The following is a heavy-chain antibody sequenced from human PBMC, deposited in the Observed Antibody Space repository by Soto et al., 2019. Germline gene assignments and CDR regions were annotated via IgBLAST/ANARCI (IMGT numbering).Heavy chain of an antibody. Sequence: PSAALSRTGAVCGGSISRYYWRWNQQPPGKGLEWIGYIYYSGSTNYNPSLKSRVTMSVDTSKNQFSLKLTSVTAADTAVYYCARQGLFSSSWHFDYWGQGTLVTVSS. D-gene: IGHD6-13*01. J-gene: IGHJ4*02. CDR3: ARQGLFSSSWHFDY. CDR1: GGSISRYY. CDR2: IYYSGST. V-gene: IGHV4-59*08.